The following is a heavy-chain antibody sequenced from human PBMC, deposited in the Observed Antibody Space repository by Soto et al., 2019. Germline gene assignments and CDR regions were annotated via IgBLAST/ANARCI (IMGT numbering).Heavy chain of an antibody. CDR3: AKDEGRFLEWPLHRAPMDV. V-gene: IGHV3-30*18. J-gene: IGHJ6*02. Sequence: PGESLKISCAASGFTFSSYGMHWVRQAPGKGLEWVAVISYDGSNKYYADSVKGRFTISRDNSKNTLYLQMNSLRAEDTAVYYCAKDEGRFLEWPLHRAPMDVWGQGTTVTVSS. CDR1: GFTFSSYG. D-gene: IGHD3-3*01. CDR2: ISYDGSNK.